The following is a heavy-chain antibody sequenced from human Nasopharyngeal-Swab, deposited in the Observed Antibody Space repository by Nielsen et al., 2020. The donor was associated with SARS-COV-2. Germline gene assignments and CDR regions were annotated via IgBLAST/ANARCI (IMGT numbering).Heavy chain of an antibody. J-gene: IGHJ2*01. Sequence: SETLSLTCAVYGGSFSGYYWSWIRQPPGKGLEWIGEINHSGRANHNPSLKSRVTISVDTSKNQFSLKLSSVTAADTAVYYCARDPRVYYYDRSTSWYFDLWGRGTLVTVSS. D-gene: IGHD3-22*01. CDR3: ARDPRVYYYDRSTSWYFDL. CDR1: GGSFSGYY. V-gene: IGHV4-34*01. CDR2: INHSGRA.